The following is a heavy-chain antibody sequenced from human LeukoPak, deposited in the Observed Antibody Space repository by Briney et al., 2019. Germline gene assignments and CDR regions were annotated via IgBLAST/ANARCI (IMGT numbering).Heavy chain of an antibody. Sequence: PSETLSLTCDVHGGSFRGYSWNWIRQPPGKGLEWIGEINHSGSTNYNPSLKSRVTISVDTSKNQFSLKLSSVTAADTAVYYCARGPFLHRTRGGKVAFDPWGQGTLVTVPS. CDR1: GGSFRGYS. J-gene: IGHJ5*02. V-gene: IGHV4-34*01. CDR3: ARGPFLHRTRGGKVAFDP. CDR2: INHSGST. D-gene: IGHD2/OR15-2a*01.